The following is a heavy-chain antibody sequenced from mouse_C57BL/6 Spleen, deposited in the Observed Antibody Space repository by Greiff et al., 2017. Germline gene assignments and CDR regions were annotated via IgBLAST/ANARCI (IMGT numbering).Heavy chain of an antibody. Sequence: EVKVVESEGGLVQPGSSMKLSCTASGFTFSDYYMAWVRQVPEKGLEWVANINYDGSSTYYLDSLKSRFIISRDNAKNILYLQMSSLKSEDTATYYCAREGEGCDFDYWGQGTTLTVSS. CDR3: AREGEGCDFDY. J-gene: IGHJ2*01. CDR1: GFTFSDYY. V-gene: IGHV5-16*01. CDR2: INYDGSST.